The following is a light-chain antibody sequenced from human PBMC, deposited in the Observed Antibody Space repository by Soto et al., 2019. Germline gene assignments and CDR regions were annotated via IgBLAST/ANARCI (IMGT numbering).Light chain of an antibody. CDR1: SSDVGAYDY. CDR2: EIN. J-gene: IGLJ1*01. Sequence: QSVLTQPPSASGSPVQSVTIPCTGTSSDVGAYDYVSWYQQHPGKAPKLMIYEINKRPSGVPDRFSGSKSGNTASLTVSGLQAEDEADYYCSSFAGSNNFPYVFGTGTKVTVL. CDR3: SSFAGSNNFPYV. V-gene: IGLV2-8*01.